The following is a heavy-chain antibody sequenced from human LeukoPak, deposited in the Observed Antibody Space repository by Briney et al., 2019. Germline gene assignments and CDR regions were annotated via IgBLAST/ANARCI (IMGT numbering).Heavy chain of an antibody. D-gene: IGHD5-18*01. CDR3: ARDTPGGHNDY. V-gene: IGHV1-69*05. CDR1: GGTFSSYA. Sequence: SVKVSCKASGGTFSSYAISWVRQAPGQGLEWMGGVIPIFGTANYAQKLQGRVTMTTDTSTSTAYMELRSLRSDDTAVYYCARDTPGGHNDYWGQGTLVTVSS. CDR2: VIPIFGTA. J-gene: IGHJ4*02.